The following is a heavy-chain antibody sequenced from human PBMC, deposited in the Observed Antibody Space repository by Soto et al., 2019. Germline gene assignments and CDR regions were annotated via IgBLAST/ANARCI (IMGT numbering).Heavy chain of an antibody. CDR1: GFTFSSYA. CDR3: AKDTDWFGESPLFDY. D-gene: IGHD3-10*01. J-gene: IGHJ4*02. CDR2: ISGSGGST. V-gene: IGHV3-23*01. Sequence: GGSLRLSCAASGFTFSSYAMSWVRQAPGKGLEWVSAISGSGGSTYYADSVKGRFTISRDNSKNTLYLQMNSLRAEDTAVYYCAKDTDWFGESPLFDYWGQGTLVTVSS.